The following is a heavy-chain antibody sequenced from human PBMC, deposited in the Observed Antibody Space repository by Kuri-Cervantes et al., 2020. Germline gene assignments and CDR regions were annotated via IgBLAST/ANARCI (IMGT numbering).Heavy chain of an antibody. CDR1: GFTFSSYA. CDR3: ARGHIVEVSAFDY. V-gene: IGHV3-30*14. CDR2: ISYDGSNK. J-gene: IGHJ4*02. D-gene: IGHD5-12*01. Sequence: GESLKISCAASGFTFSSYAMSWVRQAPGKGLERVAVISYDGSNKYYADSVKGRFTLSRDNSKNTLYLQMDSLRAEDTAIYFCARGHIVEVSAFDYCGQGTLVTVSS.